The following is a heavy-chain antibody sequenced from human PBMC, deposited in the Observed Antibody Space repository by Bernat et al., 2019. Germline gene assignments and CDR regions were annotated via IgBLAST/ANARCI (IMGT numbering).Heavy chain of an antibody. CDR1: GFTFSSYA. Sequence: QVQLVESGGGVVQPGRSLRLSCAASGFTFSSYAMHWVRQAPGKGLEWVAVISYDGSNKYYADSVKGRFTISRDNSKNTLYLQMNSLRAEDTAVYYCARDLLDCSGGGCYSSAFEIWGQGTMVTVSS. CDR2: ISYDGSNK. D-gene: IGHD2-15*01. CDR3: ARDLLDCSGGGCYSSAFEI. J-gene: IGHJ3*02. V-gene: IGHV3-30-3*01.